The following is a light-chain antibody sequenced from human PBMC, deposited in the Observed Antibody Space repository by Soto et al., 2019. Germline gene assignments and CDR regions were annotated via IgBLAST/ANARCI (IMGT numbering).Light chain of an antibody. J-gene: IGKJ4*01. CDR2: AAS. Sequence: DIQMTQSPSSLSASVGDRVTITCRASQSISSYLNWYQQKPGKAPKLLFYAASSLQSGVPSRFSGSGSGTDFPLTISSLQPEDFATYYCQQSYSTPLTFGGGTKVEIK. CDR3: QQSYSTPLT. V-gene: IGKV1-39*01. CDR1: QSISSY.